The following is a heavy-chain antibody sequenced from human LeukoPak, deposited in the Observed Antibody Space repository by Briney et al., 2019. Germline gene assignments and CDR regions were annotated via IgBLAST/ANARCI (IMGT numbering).Heavy chain of an antibody. V-gene: IGHV3-33*08. CDR3: ARETRGYYYGSGSYYPLGY. J-gene: IGHJ4*02. Sequence: GGSLRLSCAASGFTFSSYGMHWVRQAPGKGLEWVAVIWYDGSNKYYAGSVKGRFTISRDNSKNTLYLQMNSLRAEDTAVYYCARETRGYYYGSGSYYPLGYWGQGTLVTVSS. CDR2: IWYDGSNK. CDR1: GFTFSSYG. D-gene: IGHD3-10*01.